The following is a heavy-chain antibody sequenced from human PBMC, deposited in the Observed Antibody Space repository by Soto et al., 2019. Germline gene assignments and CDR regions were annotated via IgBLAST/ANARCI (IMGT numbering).Heavy chain of an antibody. CDR3: ARDGEGGSDCDLGY. Sequence: QVQLVESGGGVVQPGRSLTLSCAASGFTFSSYVIHWVRQTPDKGLEWVAFISRDGSKAYYADSVKGRFTISRDNSKNTLYLEMNSLRAEDSAVYYCARDGEGGSDCDLGYWGQGTLVTVSS. J-gene: IGHJ4*02. CDR2: ISRDGSKA. CDR1: GFTFSSYV. V-gene: IGHV3-30-3*01. D-gene: IGHD1-26*01.